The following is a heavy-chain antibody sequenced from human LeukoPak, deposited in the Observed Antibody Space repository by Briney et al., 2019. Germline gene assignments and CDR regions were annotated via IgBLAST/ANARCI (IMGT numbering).Heavy chain of an antibody. J-gene: IGHJ4*02. D-gene: IGHD4-11*01. CDR1: GGSISSSSYY. CDR3: AALWDYSNYVSDY. CDR2: IYYSGST. V-gene: IGHV4-39*07. Sequence: SETLSLTCTVSGGSISSSSYYWGWIRQPPGKGLEWIGSIYYSGSTYYNPSLKSRVTISVDTSKNQFSLKLSSVTAADTAVYYCAALWDYSNYVSDYWGQGTLVTVSS.